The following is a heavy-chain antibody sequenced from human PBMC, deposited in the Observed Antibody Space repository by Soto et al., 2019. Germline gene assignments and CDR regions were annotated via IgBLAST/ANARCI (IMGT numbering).Heavy chain of an antibody. J-gene: IGHJ3*02. Sequence: VQLVESGGGVVQPGRSLRLSCAASGFTFSSYAMHWVRQAPGKGLEWVAVISYDGSNKYYADSVKGRFTISRDNSKNTLYLQMNSLRAQDTAVYYCARVGMVTTPRAAFDIWGQGTMVTVSS. CDR3: ARVGMVTTPRAAFDI. CDR1: GFTFSSYA. D-gene: IGHD4-17*01. V-gene: IGHV3-30-3*01. CDR2: ISYDGSNK.